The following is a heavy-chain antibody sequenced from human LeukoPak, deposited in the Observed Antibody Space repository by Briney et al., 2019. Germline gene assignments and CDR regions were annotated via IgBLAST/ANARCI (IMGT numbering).Heavy chain of an antibody. CDR1: GGSISSYY. J-gene: IGHJ4*02. CDR2: IYYSGST. CDR3: GRWYSSGWYRYFDY. Sequence: SETLSLTCTVSGGSISSYYWSWIRQPPGKGLEWIGYIYYSGSTNYNPSLKSRVTIREDSTKNEFSLKLSSVPAADTAVYCCGRWYSSGWYRYFDYWGQGTLVTVSS. V-gene: IGHV4-59*01. D-gene: IGHD6-19*01.